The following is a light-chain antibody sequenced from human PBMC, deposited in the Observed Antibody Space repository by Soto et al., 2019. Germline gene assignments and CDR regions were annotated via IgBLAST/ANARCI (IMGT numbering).Light chain of an antibody. V-gene: IGKV2-30*02. Sequence: DVVMTQSPLSLTVTLGQPASISCRSSQSLVHSDGSTYLHWFQQRPGQSPRRIIYKVSNRDSGVPDRFSGSGSGTDFTLKISRVEAEDVGVYYCMQGTFWPYTFGQGTKLEI. J-gene: IGKJ2*01. CDR2: KVS. CDR1: QSLVHSDGSTY. CDR3: MQGTFWPYT.